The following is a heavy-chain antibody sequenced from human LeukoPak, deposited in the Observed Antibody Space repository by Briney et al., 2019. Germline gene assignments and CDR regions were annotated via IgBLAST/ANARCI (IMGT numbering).Heavy chain of an antibody. CDR3: AKALIRVATKYSGSYSFDY. D-gene: IGHD1-26*01. Sequence: PGGSLRLSCAASGFTFSSYAMHWVRQAPGKGLEWVAVISYDGSNKYYADSVKGRFTISRDNSKNTLYLQMNSLRAEDTAVYYCAKALIRVATKYSGSYSFDYWGQGTLVTVSS. J-gene: IGHJ4*02. CDR2: ISYDGSNK. V-gene: IGHV3-30-3*01. CDR1: GFTFSSYA.